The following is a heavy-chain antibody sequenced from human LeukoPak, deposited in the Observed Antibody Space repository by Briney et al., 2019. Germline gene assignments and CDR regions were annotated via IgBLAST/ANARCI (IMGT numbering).Heavy chain of an antibody. CDR2: ISSSSSYI. Sequence: GGSLRLSCAASGFTFSSYSMNWVRQAPGKGLEWVSSISSSSSYIYYADSVKGRFTISRDNAKNSLYLQMNGLRAEDTAVYYCARSVPSGSYLYYFDYWGQGTLVTVSS. CDR1: GFTFSSYS. J-gene: IGHJ4*02. CDR3: ARSVPSGSYLYYFDY. D-gene: IGHD1-26*01. V-gene: IGHV3-21*01.